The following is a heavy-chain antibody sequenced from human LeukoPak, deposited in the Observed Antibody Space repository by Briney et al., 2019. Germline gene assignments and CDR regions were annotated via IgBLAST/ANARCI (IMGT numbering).Heavy chain of an antibody. CDR3: ARDCSGGTCYLGVLDY. CDR1: GGSISSSSYY. Sequence: SETLSLTCTVSGGSISSSSYYWGWIRQPPGKGLEWIGNIYYSGSTYYNPSLKSRVTISLDTSKNQFSLKLSSVTAADTAVYYCARDCSGGTCYLGVLDYWGQGIRVTVSS. D-gene: IGHD2-15*01. J-gene: IGHJ4*02. V-gene: IGHV4-39*01. CDR2: IYYSGST.